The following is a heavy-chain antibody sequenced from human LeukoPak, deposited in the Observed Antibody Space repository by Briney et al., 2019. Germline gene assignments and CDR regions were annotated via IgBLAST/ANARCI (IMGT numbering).Heavy chain of an antibody. V-gene: IGHV4-59*01. Sequence: PSETLSLTCTVSGGSISRDYWSWTRQPPGKGLEWIGYIYYTGSTNYNPSLKSRVTISVDTSKNQFSLKLSSVTAADTAVYYCARDRSGGSSLDYWGQGTLVTVSS. D-gene: IGHD6-13*01. CDR2: IYYTGST. CDR1: GGSISRDY. J-gene: IGHJ4*02. CDR3: ARDRSGGSSLDY.